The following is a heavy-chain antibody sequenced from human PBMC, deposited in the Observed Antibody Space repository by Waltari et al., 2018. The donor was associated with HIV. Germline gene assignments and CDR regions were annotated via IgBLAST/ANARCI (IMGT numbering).Heavy chain of an antibody. Sequence: QVQLVQSGAEVKKPGASVKVSCKASGYTFTSYAMHWVRQAPGQRLEWMGWINAGNGNTKYSQKFQGRVTITRDTSASTAYMELSSLRSEDTAVYYCARVGIAAAGFEWFDPWGQGTLVTVSS. V-gene: IGHV1-3*01. CDR1: GYTFTSYA. CDR3: ARVGIAAAGFEWFDP. J-gene: IGHJ5*02. CDR2: INAGNGNT. D-gene: IGHD6-13*01.